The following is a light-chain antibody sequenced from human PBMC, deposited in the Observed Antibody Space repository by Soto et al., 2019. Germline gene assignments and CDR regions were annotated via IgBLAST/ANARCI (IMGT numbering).Light chain of an antibody. V-gene: IGKV1-9*01. CDR3: QQLNAYPLT. CDR1: QGLSSS. Sequence: DIQLTQSPSFLSGSVGDRVTITCRASQGLSSSLAWYQQRPGKAPQLLIYPASTLQSGVPARFSGSGSGTEFTLTISSLQSEDFATYYCQQLNAYPLTFGGGTKVEIK. J-gene: IGKJ4*01. CDR2: PAS.